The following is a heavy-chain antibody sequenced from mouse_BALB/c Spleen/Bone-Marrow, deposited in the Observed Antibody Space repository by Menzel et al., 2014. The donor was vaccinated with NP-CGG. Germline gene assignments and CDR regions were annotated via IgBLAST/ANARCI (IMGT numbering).Heavy chain of an antibody. J-gene: IGHJ2*01. D-gene: IGHD1-1*01. V-gene: IGHV1-80*01. Sequence: PGDGDTNYNGKFKGKATLTADKSSSTAYMQLSSLTSVDSAVYFCARDYYGSSYDYWGQGTTLTVSS. CDR3: ARDYYGSSYDY. CDR2: PGDGDT.